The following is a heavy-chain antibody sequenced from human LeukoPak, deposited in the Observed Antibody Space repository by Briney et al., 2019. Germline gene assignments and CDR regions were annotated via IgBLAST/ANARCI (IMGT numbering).Heavy chain of an antibody. Sequence: GASVKVSCKASGYTFTSYYMHWVRQAPGQGLEWMGIINPSGGSTSYAQKFQGRVTMTRDMSTSTVYMELSSLRSEDTAVYYCARGLFGDSGYDSPLDYWGQGTLVTVSS. CDR1: GYTFTSYY. J-gene: IGHJ4*02. D-gene: IGHD5-12*01. V-gene: IGHV1-46*01. CDR2: INPSGGST. CDR3: ARGLFGDSGYDSPLDY.